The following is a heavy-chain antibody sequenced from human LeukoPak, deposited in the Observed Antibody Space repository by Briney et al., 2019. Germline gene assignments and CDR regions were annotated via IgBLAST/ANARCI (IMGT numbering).Heavy chain of an antibody. J-gene: IGHJ3*02. CDR1: GGSISSGGYY. D-gene: IGHD3-22*01. CDR2: IYYSGST. CDR3: ARDSSGYYFSTHDAFDI. V-gene: IGHV4-31*03. Sequence: PSETLSLTCTVSGGSISSGGYYRSWIRQHPGKGLEWIGYIYYSGSTYYNPSLKSRVTISVDTSKNQFSLKLSSVTAADTAVYYCARDSSGYYFSTHDAFDIWGQGTMVTVSS.